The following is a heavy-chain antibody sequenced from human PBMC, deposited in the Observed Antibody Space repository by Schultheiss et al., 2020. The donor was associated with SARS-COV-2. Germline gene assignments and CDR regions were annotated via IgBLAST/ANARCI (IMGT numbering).Heavy chain of an antibody. D-gene: IGHD3-3*01. V-gene: IGHV3-74*01. CDR3: ARVDFWRGNDLLYYFDL. CDR1: GFTFSDYC. CDR2: INSDGSST. Sequence: GGSLRLSCAASGFTFSDYCMTWVRQPPGKGLVWVSRINSDGSSTSYADSVKGRFTISRDNAKNSLYLQMNSLRAEDTAVYYCARVDFWRGNDLLYYFDLWGQGTLVTVSS. J-gene: IGHJ4*02.